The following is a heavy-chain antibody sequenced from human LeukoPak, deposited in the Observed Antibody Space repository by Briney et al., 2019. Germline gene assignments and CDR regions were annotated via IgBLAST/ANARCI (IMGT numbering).Heavy chain of an antibody. J-gene: IGHJ6*03. Sequence: ASVKVSCKASGYTLTSYGISWVRQAPGQGLEWMGWISANNGNTNYAQKLQGRVTMTTDTSTSTAYMELRSLRSDDTAVYYCARTDPQWLGYYYYYMDVWGKGTTVTVSS. CDR1: GYTLTSYG. D-gene: IGHD6-19*01. V-gene: IGHV1-18*01. CDR2: ISANNGNT. CDR3: ARTDPQWLGYYYYYMDV.